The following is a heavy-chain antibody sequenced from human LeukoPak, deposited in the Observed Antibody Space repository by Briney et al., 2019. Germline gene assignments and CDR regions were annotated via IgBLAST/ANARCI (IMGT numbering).Heavy chain of an antibody. Sequence: GGSLSLSCVASGLTFTYSDFNWLRQAPGKGLEWLSTITRRSSNLYYADSVKGRFTTSRDDAKDSVYLQMENLRVEDTAIYYCARNFDSWGQGTLVTVSS. CDR3: ARNFDS. V-gene: IGHV3-69-1*02. J-gene: IGHJ4*02. CDR1: GLTFTYSD. CDR2: ITRRSSNL.